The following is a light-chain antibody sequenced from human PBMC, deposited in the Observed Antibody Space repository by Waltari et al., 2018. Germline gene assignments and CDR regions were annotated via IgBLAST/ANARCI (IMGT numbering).Light chain of an antibody. J-gene: IGLJ6*01. CDR1: SGDLGGYDY. V-gene: IGLV2-11*01. CDR3: SSSAGRTTDV. CDR2: EIN. Sequence: QAALTQPRSVSGSPGQSVTISCTGTSGDLGGYDYVSWYQQHPGTAPKLMIYEINKRPSGVSDRFSGSKSGKTASLTISGLQAEDEADYYCSSSAGRTTDVFGSGTELTVL.